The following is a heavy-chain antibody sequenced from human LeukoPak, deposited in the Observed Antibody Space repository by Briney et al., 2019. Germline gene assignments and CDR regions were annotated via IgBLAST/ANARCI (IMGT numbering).Heavy chain of an antibody. CDR1: GGSISSYY. Sequence: SETLSLTCTVSGGSISSYYWSWIRQTPGKGLEWIGCINYSGNTDYSPSLKSRLTISVDTSKNQFSLRLRSVTAADTAVYYCARVAIGHCSSTSCYYVKDIFDYWGQGTLVTVSS. V-gene: IGHV4-59*01. CDR3: ARVAIGHCSSTSCYYVKDIFDY. D-gene: IGHD2-2*01. J-gene: IGHJ4*02. CDR2: INYSGNT.